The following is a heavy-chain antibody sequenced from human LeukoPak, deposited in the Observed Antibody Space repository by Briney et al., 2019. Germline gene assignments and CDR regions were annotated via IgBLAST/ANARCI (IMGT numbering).Heavy chain of an antibody. J-gene: IGHJ4*02. CDR2: ISAYNGNT. CDR3: ARDPPTYIVVVPAARRTTNAVMGDY. V-gene: IGHV1-18*01. D-gene: IGHD2-2*01. Sequence: ASVKVSCKASGYTFTSYGISWVRQAPGQGLEWMGWISAYNGNTNYAQKLQGRVTMTTDTSTSTAYMELRSLRSDDTAVYYCARDPPTYIVVVPAARRTTNAVMGDYWGQGTLVTVSS. CDR1: GYTFTSYG.